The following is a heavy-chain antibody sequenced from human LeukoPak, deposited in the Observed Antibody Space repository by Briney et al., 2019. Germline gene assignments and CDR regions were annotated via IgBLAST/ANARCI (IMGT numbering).Heavy chain of an antibody. J-gene: IGHJ4*02. CDR2: INPNSGGT. D-gene: IGHD3-16*02. Sequence: GASVKVSCKASGYTFTGYYMHWVRQAPEQGLEWMGWINPNSGGTNYAQKFQGRVTMTRDTSISTAYMELSRLRSDDTAVYYCATSYVWGSYRPNPFDYWGQGTLVTVSS. CDR1: GYTFTGYY. CDR3: ATSYVWGSYRPNPFDY. V-gene: IGHV1-2*02.